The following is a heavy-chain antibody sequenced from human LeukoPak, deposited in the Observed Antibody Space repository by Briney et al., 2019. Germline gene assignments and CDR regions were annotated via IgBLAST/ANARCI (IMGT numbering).Heavy chain of an antibody. CDR3: ARFRRTPRVENWFDP. V-gene: IGHV4-34*01. Sequence: SETLSLTCAVYGGSFSGYYWSWIRQPPGKGLEWIGEINHSGSTNYNPSLKSRVTISVDTSKNQFSLKLSSVTAADTAVYYCARFRRTPRVENWFDPWGQGTLVTVSS. CDR2: INHSGST. J-gene: IGHJ5*02. CDR1: GGSFSGYY.